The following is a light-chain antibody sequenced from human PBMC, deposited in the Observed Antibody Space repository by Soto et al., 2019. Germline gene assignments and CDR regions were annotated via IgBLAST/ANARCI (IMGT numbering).Light chain of an antibody. Sequence: QSALTQPPSASGSPGQSVTISCTGTSSDVGIYNYVSWYQQHPGKAPKLMIYEVSKRPSGVPDRFSGSKSGNTASLAVSGLQAEDEADYYCSSYGGNNNVVFGGGTKLTVL. CDR1: SSDVGIYNY. J-gene: IGLJ2*01. V-gene: IGLV2-8*01. CDR2: EVS. CDR3: SSYGGNNNVV.